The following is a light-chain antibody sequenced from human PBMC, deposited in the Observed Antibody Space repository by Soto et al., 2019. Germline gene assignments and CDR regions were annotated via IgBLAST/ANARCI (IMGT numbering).Light chain of an antibody. J-gene: IGKJ1*01. Sequence: EIVLTQSPGTLSLSPGERATLSCTASQSVSSNYLAWYQQKPGQAPSLLIYDTSTRATGIPDRFSGSGSGTGFTLTVSRLEPEDFAVYYCQQYDSPWTFGQGTKVDIK. CDR2: DTS. CDR3: QQYDSPWT. V-gene: IGKV3-20*01. CDR1: QSVSSNY.